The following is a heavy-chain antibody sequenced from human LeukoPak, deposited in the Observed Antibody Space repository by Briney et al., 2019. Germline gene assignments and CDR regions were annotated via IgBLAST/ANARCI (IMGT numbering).Heavy chain of an antibody. D-gene: IGHD6-19*01. J-gene: IGHJ4*02. Sequence: GASVKVSCKASGYTFTGYYMHLVRQAPGQGLEWMGWINPNSGSTTYAQKFPGKVTMTRDTSISTTYMEVSRLRSDDTAMDYCALASSGWIDYWGQGTLVTVSS. CDR3: ALASSGWIDY. V-gene: IGHV1-2*02. CDR1: GYTFTGYY. CDR2: INPNSGST.